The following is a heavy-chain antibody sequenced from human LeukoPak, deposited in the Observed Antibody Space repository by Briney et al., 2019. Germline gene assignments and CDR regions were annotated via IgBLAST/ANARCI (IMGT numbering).Heavy chain of an antibody. V-gene: IGHV1-2*06. Sequence: ASVKVSCKASGYTFTDYYMHWVRQAPGQGLEWMGRINPNSGGTDYAQNFQGRVTMTRDTSISTAYMELSRLRSDDTAVYYCARDPKQRLSAHFDNWGQGTLVAVSS. D-gene: IGHD6-25*01. CDR2: INPNSGGT. CDR3: ARDPKQRLSAHFDN. CDR1: GYTFTDYY. J-gene: IGHJ4*02.